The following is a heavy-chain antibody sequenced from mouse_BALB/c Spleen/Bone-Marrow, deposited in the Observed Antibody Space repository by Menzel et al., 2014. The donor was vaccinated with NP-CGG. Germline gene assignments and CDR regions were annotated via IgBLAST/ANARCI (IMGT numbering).Heavy chain of an antibody. J-gene: IGHJ3*01. CDR3: ARHAYYDQTEVSFVY. CDR2: ISGGGSYT. CDR1: GSTFSNYG. Sequence: EVQLVESGGGLVKSGGSLKLSCAASGSTFSNYGMSWVRQTPEKRLEWVATISGGGSYTFYSDSVKGRFTISRDNAKNNLYLQLSSLRSEDTALYYCARHAYYDQTEVSFVYWGQGTLVTVSA. D-gene: IGHD2-4*01. V-gene: IGHV5-9-2*01.